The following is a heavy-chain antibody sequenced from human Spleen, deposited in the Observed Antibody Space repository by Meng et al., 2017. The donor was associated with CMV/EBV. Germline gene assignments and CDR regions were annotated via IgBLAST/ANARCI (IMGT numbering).Heavy chain of an antibody. CDR3: AKGMGQLLPQCMDV. Sequence: GGSLRLSCAASGFTFSNFAIYWVRQAPGKGLEWVSLISYDGSNKYYVDSVKGRFTISRDNSKNTLYLQMNSLRAEDTAVYYCAKGMGQLLPQCMDVWGQGTTVTVSS. V-gene: IGHV3-30*04. D-gene: IGHD2-2*01. CDR1: GFTFSNFA. J-gene: IGHJ6*02. CDR2: ISYDGSNK.